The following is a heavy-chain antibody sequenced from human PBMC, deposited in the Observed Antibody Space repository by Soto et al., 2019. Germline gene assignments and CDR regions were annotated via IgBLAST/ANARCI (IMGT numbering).Heavy chain of an antibody. CDR1: GYTCTSYG. CDR2: ISAYNGNT. J-gene: IGHJ5*02. V-gene: IGHV1-18*01. Sequence: QVQLVQSGAEVKKPGASVKVSCKASGYTCTSYGISWVRQAPGQGLEWMGWISAYNGNTNYAQKLQGRVTMTADTSTSTAYMELRSLRSDDTAVYYWARNSDYGDYGWFDPWSQGPLVTVSS. D-gene: IGHD4-17*01. CDR3: ARNSDYGDYGWFDP.